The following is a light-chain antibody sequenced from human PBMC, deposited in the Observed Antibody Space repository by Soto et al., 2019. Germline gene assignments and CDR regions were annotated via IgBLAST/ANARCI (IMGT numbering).Light chain of an antibody. CDR1: HSLLHSNGFNY. CDR3: MQPLETPTT. J-gene: IGKJ2*01. Sequence: IVMSQSPLSLTVTPGQPASISCRSSHSLLHSNGFNYLDWYLQKPGQPPHLLIYLGSYRASGVPDRFRGSGSGTEFTLSITRVEAEDVGVFYCMQPLETPTTFGQGTK. V-gene: IGKV2-28*01. CDR2: LGS.